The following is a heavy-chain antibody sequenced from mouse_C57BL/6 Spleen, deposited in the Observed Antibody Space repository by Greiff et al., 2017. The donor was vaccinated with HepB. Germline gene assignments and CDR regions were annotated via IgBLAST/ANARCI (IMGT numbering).Heavy chain of an antibody. CDR1: GYTFTSYW. CDR3: ASNLYFDY. Sequence: QVQLQQSGAELVMPGASVKLSCKASGYTFTSYWMHWVKQRPGQGLEWIGEIDPSDSYTNYNQKFKGKSTLTVDKSSSTAYMQLSSLTSEDAAVYYCASNLYFDYWGQGTTLTVSS. J-gene: IGHJ2*01. D-gene: IGHD1-3*01. V-gene: IGHV1-69*01. CDR2: IDPSDSYT.